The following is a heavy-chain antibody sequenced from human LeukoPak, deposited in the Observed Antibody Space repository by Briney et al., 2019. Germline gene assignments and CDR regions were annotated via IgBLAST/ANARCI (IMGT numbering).Heavy chain of an antibody. D-gene: IGHD2-2*01. V-gene: IGHV4-38-2*02. CDR3: ARAVGYCSSTSCYAGLDY. Sequence: SETLSLTCTVSGYSISSGYYWGWIRQPPGKGLEWIGSIYHSGSTYYNPSLKSRVTISVDTSKNQFSLKLSSVTAADTAVYYCARAVGYCSSTSCYAGLDYWGQGTLVTVSS. CDR1: GYSISSGYY. J-gene: IGHJ4*02. CDR2: IYHSGST.